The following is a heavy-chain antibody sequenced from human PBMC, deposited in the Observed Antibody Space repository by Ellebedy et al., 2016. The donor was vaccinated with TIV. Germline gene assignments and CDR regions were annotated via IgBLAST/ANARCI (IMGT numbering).Heavy chain of an antibody. CDR3: AKWEYYLRFDY. CDR1: GFTFSSYA. D-gene: IGHD2/OR15-2a*01. CDR2: ISGSGGST. Sequence: GGSLRLXXAASGFTFSSYAMSWVRQAPGKGLEWVSAISGSGGSTYYADSVKGRFTISRDNSKNTLYLQMNSLRAEDTAVYYCAKWEYYLRFDYWGQGTLVTVSS. J-gene: IGHJ4*02. V-gene: IGHV3-23*01.